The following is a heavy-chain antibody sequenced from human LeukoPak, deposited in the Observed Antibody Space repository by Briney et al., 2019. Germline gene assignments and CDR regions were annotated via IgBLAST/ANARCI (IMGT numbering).Heavy chain of an antibody. CDR3: ARNKPITAFFGMDV. V-gene: IGHV3-30*04. Sequence: GGSLRLSCAASGFSFSDYALHWVSQAPGKGLEWVAVISYGGTKEYYADSVKGRFTISKDNSKNTLYLQMNRLRHEDTAVYYCARNKPITAFFGMDVWGQGATVIVSS. CDR1: GFSFSDYA. D-gene: IGHD6-6*01. J-gene: IGHJ6*02. CDR2: ISYGGTKE.